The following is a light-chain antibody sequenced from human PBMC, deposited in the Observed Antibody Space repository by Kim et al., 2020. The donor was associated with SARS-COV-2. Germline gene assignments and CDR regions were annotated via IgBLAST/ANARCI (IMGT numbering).Light chain of an antibody. V-gene: IGLV1-40*01. Sequence: QSVLTQPPSVSGAPGQRVTISCTGSISNIGAGYYVHWYQQLPATAPKLLIYGNSNRPSGVPDRFSGSKSDNSASLAITGLQAEDEADYYCQSYDNSLSGYVFGSGTKVTVL. J-gene: IGLJ1*01. CDR3: QSYDNSLSGYV. CDR2: GNS. CDR1: ISNIGAGYY.